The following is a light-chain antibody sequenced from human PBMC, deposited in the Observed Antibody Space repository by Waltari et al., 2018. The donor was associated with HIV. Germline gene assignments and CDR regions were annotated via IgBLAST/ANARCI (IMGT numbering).Light chain of an antibody. J-gene: IGKJ2*01. CDR2: GAS. CDR3: HHYDTSPLT. Sequence: EIVLTQSPRTLSLSPGGRAICSCRASQTVTSNYLAWYQVKPGQAPRLLFYGASIRATGVPDRFSGSGSGTDFTLTIGRLEPEDFAVYFCHHYDTSPLTFGQGSRVEIK. CDR1: QTVTSNY. V-gene: IGKV3-20*01.